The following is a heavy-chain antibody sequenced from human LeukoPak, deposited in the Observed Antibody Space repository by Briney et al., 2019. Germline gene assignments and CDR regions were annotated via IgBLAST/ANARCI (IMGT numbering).Heavy chain of an antibody. CDR1: GGSISSSYYY. J-gene: IGHJ5*02. D-gene: IGHD4-17*01. Sequence: SETLSLTCTVSGGSISSSYYYWGWIRQPPGKGLEWIGSIYYSGSTYYNPSLKSRVTISVDTSKNQFSLKLRSVTAADTAVYYCAREALRPSRWFDPWGQGTLVTVPS. CDR3: AREALRPSRWFDP. V-gene: IGHV4-39*02. CDR2: IYYSGST.